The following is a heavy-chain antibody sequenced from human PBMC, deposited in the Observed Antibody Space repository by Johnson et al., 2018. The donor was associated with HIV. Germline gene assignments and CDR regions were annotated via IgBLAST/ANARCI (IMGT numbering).Heavy chain of an antibody. Sequence: EVQLVESGGGLVKPGGSLRLSCAASGFTFDDYGMSWVRQAPGKGLEWVSGINWNGGSTGYADSVKGRFTISRDNAKNSLYLQMNSLRAEDTALYYCARGGDIVLVVYAMGHDAFDIWGQGTMVTVSS. D-gene: IGHD2-8*02. CDR3: ARGGDIVLVVYAMGHDAFDI. J-gene: IGHJ3*02. V-gene: IGHV3-20*04. CDR1: GFTFDDYG. CDR2: INWNGGST.